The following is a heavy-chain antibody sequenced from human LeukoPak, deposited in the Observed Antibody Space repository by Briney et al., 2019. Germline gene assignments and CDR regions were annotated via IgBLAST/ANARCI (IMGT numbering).Heavy chain of an antibody. Sequence: PGGSLRLSCAASGYPLSSIAMTGVRHARGGGGEWVSTIWRKGDTPYNAHSVKGRFTISRDNSKNTMYLQLDSLRVEDTAIYYCAKGQELDDGVFDSWGQGTLVTVSS. J-gene: IGHJ4*02. CDR2: IWRKGDTP. D-gene: IGHD1-1*01. CDR3: AKGQELDDGVFDS. CDR1: GYPLSSIA. V-gene: IGHV3-23*01.